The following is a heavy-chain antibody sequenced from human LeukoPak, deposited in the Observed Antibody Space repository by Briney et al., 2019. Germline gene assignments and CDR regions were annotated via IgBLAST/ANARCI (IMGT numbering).Heavy chain of an antibody. V-gene: IGHV4-4*07. CDR2: IYTSGST. CDR1: GGSINSYY. Sequence: SETLSLTCTVSGGSINSYYWSWIRQPPGKGLEWIGRIYTSGSTNYNPSLKSRVTISVDTSKNQFSLKLSSVTAADTAVYYCARMAPNSGYYYYFDYWGQGTLVTVSS. CDR3: ARMAPNSGYYYYFDY. J-gene: IGHJ4*02. D-gene: IGHD3-22*01.